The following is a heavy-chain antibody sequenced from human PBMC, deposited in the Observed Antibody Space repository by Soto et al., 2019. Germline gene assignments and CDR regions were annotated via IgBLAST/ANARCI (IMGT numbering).Heavy chain of an antibody. D-gene: IGHD2-15*01. CDR2: INPNGGST. Sequence: QVQLVPSGAAVKRPGASVKVSCKASGYTFTTYYMHWVRQAPGQGLEWLGIINPNGGSTTYAQKFQGRVTMTRDTSTSTVYLELSSLRSEDTAVYYCARAGYCSGGTCFHGNCDYWGQGTLVTVSA. CDR3: ARAGYCSGGTCFHGNCDY. J-gene: IGHJ4*02. V-gene: IGHV1-46*01. CDR1: GYTFTTYY.